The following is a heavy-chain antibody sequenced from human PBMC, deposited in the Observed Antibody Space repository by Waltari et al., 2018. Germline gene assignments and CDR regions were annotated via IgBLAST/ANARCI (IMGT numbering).Heavy chain of an antibody. J-gene: IGHJ4*02. D-gene: IGHD3-22*01. Sequence: QVQLQESGPGLVKPSETLSLTCTVSGGSISSYYWSWIRQPPGKGLEWIGYIYYSGSTNYNPSLKSRVTISVDTSKNQFSLKLSSVTAADTAVYYCARSYYYDSSGYYPHYFDYWGQGTLVTVSS. V-gene: IGHV4-59*01. CDR2: IYYSGST. CDR3: ARSYYYDSSGYYPHYFDY. CDR1: GGSISSYY.